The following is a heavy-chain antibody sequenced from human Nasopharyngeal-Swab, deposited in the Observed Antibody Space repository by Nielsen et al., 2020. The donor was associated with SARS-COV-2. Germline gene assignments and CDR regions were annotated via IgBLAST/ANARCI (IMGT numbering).Heavy chain of an antibody. CDR3: AKDEDSGPSQRGY. CDR1: GFTFSRYG. V-gene: IGHV3-30*18. J-gene: IGHJ4*02. Sequence: GGSLRLSCAASGFTFSRYGMHWVRQAPGKGLEWVAFISFDGADKYYADSVKGRLTISRDNSKNTLSLQMNSLKFEDTAVYYCAKDEDSGPSQRGYWGQGTLVTVSS. CDR2: ISFDGADK. D-gene: IGHD6-6*01.